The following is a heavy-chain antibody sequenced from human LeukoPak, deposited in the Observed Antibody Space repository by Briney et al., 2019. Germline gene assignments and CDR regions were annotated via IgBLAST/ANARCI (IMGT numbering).Heavy chain of an antibody. CDR3: ARVRRGYSYGYYYYGMDV. D-gene: IGHD5-18*01. V-gene: IGHV3-66*02. CDR1: GFTVSSNY. Sequence: GGSLRLSWAASGFTVSSNYMSWVRQAPGKGLEWVSVIYSGGSTYYADSVKGRFTISRDNSKNTLYLQMNSLRAEDTAVYYCARVRRGYSYGYYYYGMDVWGQGTTVTVSS. CDR2: IYSGGST. J-gene: IGHJ6*02.